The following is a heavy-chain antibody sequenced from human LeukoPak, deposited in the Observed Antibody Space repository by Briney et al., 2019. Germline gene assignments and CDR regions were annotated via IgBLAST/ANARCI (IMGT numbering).Heavy chain of an antibody. V-gene: IGHV3-23*01. Sequence: GSLRLSCAASGFTFSSYAMSRVRQAPGKGLEWVSAISGSGGSTYYADSVKGRFTISRDNSKNTLYLQMNSLRAEDTAVYYCAKDREGSSWFSYFDYWGQGTLVTVSS. J-gene: IGHJ4*02. CDR3: AKDREGSSWFSYFDY. CDR1: GFTFSSYA. CDR2: ISGSGGST. D-gene: IGHD6-13*01.